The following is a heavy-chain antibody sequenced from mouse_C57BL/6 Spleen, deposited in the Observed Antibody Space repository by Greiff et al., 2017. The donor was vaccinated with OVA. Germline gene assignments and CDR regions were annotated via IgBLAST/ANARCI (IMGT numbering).Heavy chain of an antibody. V-gene: IGHV5-4*01. CDR1: GFTFSSYA. CDR2: ISDGGSYT. J-gene: IGHJ4*01. D-gene: IGHD2-3*01. CDR3: ARERGWLSYYAMDY. Sequence: EVQLVESGGGLVKPGGSLKLSCAASGFTFSSYAMSWVRQTPEKRLEWVATISDGGSYTYYPDNVKGRFTISRDNAKNNLYLQMSHLKSEDTAMYYCARERGWLSYYAMDYWGQGTSVTVSS.